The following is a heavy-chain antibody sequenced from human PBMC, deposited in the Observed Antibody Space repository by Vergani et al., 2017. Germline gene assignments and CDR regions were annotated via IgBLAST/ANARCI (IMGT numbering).Heavy chain of an antibody. CDR3: ARDQGVYSYAHYYYGMDV. D-gene: IGHD5-18*01. J-gene: IGHJ6*02. CDR1: GFTFSSAW. CDR2: IRPKTDGETT. V-gene: IGHV3-15*01. Sequence: EVQPVESGGGLVKPGGSLRLSCTTSGFTFSSAWMSLVRQAPGKGLEWVARIRPKTDGETTDYADSVKGRFNISRDNAKNSLYLQMNSLRAEDTAVYYCARDQGVYSYAHYYYGMDVWSQGTTVTVSS.